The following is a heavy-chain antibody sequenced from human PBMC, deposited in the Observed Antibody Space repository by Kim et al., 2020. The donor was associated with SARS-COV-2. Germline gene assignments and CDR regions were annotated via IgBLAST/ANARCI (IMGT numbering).Heavy chain of an antibody. Sequence: GGSLRLSCAASGFTFSDYYMSWIRQAPGKGLEWVSYISSSSSYTNYADSVKGRFTISRDNAKNSLYLQMNSLRAEDTAVYYCARDPLVTMVRGVTYYYYYGMDVWGQGTTVTVSS. CDR2: ISSSSSYT. CDR1: GFTFSDYY. V-gene: IGHV3-11*06. CDR3: ARDPLVTMVRGVTYYYYYGMDV. D-gene: IGHD3-10*01. J-gene: IGHJ6*02.